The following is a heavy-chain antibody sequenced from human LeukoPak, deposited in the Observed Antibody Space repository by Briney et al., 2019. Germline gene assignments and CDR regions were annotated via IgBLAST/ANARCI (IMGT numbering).Heavy chain of an antibody. CDR1: GSSLHDLP. V-gene: IGHV1-24*01. CDR3: ATRGSDFWSGFDH. J-gene: IGHJ4*02. Sequence: GASVKVSCKLSGSSLHDLPIQWERQAGTKGLEWMAGFDPENAEIVYAQKFQGRVTMTEDTSTDTAYLELTSLTSDDTALYYCATRGSDFWSGFDHWGQGTQVTVSS. CDR2: FDPENAEI. D-gene: IGHD3-3*01.